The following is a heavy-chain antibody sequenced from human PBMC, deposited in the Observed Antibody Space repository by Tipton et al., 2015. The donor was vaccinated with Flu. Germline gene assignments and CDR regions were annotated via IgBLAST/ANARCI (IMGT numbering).Heavy chain of an antibody. D-gene: IGHD2-2*02. Sequence: SLRLSCAASGFTFSSYWMSWVRQAPGKGLEWVANIKQDGSEKYYVDSVKGRFTISRDNAKNSLYLQMNSLRAEDTAVYYCARDRVVVPAAILGGPMDVWGQGTTVTVSS. CDR1: GFTFSSYW. J-gene: IGHJ6*02. V-gene: IGHV3-7*01. CDR3: ARDRVVVPAAILGGPMDV. CDR2: IKQDGSEK.